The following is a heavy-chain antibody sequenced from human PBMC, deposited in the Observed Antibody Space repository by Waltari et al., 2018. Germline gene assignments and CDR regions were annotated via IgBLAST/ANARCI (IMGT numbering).Heavy chain of an antibody. J-gene: IGHJ4*02. CDR1: GFRVSYNY. D-gene: IGHD5-12*01. CDR3: ARAGLGSPSQWLQLFDS. Sequence: EVQLVESGGGLIQPGGSLRLSCEASGFRVSYNYMSWVRQAPGKGREEVAVIHAGGNTYYGDSVKGRFTISRDISKNTLSLQMNSLTVDDSAMYYCARAGLGSPSQWLQLFDSWGQGTLVTVSS. CDR2: IHAGGNT. V-gene: IGHV3-53*01.